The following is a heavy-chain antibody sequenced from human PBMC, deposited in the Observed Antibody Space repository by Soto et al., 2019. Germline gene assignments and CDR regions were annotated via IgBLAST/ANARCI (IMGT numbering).Heavy chain of an antibody. CDR2: SSGSGGAT. J-gene: IGHJ6*02. CDR3: ATGAPRPPTNDYGLDL. D-gene: IGHD2-2*01. Sequence: EMQLLESGGTLVQPGGSLRLSCSASTFTFKIYVMNWVRQAPGKGLEWVAASSGSGGATYYAESVKGRFTVSRDNSKNSLYLQINSLRVNDTAVYFCATGAPRPPTNDYGLDLWGQGTTVTVS. V-gene: IGHV3-23*01. CDR1: TFTFKIYV.